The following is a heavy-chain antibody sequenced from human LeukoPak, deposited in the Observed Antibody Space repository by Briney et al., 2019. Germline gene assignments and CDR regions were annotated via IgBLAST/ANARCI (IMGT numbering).Heavy chain of an antibody. Sequence: SETLSLTCTVSGGSISSYYWSWIRQPPGKGLEWIGYIYYSGSTNYNPSLKSLVTISVDTSKNQFSLKLSSVTAADTAVYYCARLIAARLAYFDYWGQGTLVTVSS. V-gene: IGHV4-59*01. J-gene: IGHJ4*02. CDR3: ARLIAARLAYFDY. CDR1: GGSISSYY. CDR2: IYYSGST. D-gene: IGHD6-6*01.